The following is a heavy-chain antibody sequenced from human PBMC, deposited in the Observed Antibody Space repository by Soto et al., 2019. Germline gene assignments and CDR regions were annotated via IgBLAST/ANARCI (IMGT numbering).Heavy chain of an antibody. D-gene: IGHD6-6*01. CDR2: INAGNGNT. CDR3: ARGRSSSTDYYYYYMDV. Sequence: ASVKVSCKASGYTFTSYAMHWVRQAPGQRLEWMGWINAGNGNTKYSQKFQGRVTITRDTSASTAYTELSSLRSEDTAVYYCARGRSSSTDYYYYYMDVWGKGTTVTVSS. V-gene: IGHV1-3*01. J-gene: IGHJ6*03. CDR1: GYTFTSYA.